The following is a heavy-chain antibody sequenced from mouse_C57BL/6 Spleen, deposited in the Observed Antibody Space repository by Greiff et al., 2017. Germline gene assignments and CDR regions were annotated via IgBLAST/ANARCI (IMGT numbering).Heavy chain of an antibody. CDR2: IYPGDGDT. Sequence: VQRVESGPELVKPGASVKISCKASGYAFSSSWMNWVKQRPGKGLEWIGRIYPGDGDTNYNGKFKGKATLTADKSSSTAYMQLSSLTSEDSAVYFCAREGGLGGFYYAMDYWGQGTSVTVSS. D-gene: IGHD4-1*01. CDR1: GYAFSSSW. CDR3: AREGGLGGFYYAMDY. V-gene: IGHV1-82*01. J-gene: IGHJ4*01.